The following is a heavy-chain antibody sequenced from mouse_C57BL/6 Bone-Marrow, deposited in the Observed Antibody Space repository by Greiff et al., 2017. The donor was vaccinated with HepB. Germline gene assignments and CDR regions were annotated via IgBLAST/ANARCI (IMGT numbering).Heavy chain of an antibody. CDR2: VYPYNGGT. CDR1: GFTFTDYY. V-gene: IGHV1-36*01. D-gene: IGHD3-3*01. J-gene: IGHJ3*01. CDR3: GREGPRGLAY. Sequence: DVQLQESGPVLVKPGPSVKISCKASGFTFTDYYMHWVKQRPGKRLEWIGLVYPYNGGTSYNQKFKGKATLTVDTSSSTAYMELNSLTSEDSAVYCCGREGPRGLAYWGQGTLVTVSA.